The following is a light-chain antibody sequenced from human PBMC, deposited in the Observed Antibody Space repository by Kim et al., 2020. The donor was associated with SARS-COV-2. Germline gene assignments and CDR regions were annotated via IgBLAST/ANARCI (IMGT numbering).Light chain of an antibody. V-gene: IGLV2-8*01. CDR3: SSYAGSNIPVI. J-gene: IGLJ2*01. CDR2: EVT. Sequence: QSALTQPPSASGSPGQSVIISCTGTSSDVGGYNYVSWYQQHPGKAPKLMIYEVTKRPPGVPDRFSGSKSGNTASLTVSGLQAEDEADYYCSSYAGSNIPVIFGGGTKLTVL. CDR1: SSDVGGYNY.